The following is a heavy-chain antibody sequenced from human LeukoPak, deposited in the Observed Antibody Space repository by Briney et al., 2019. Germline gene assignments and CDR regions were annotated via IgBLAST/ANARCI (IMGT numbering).Heavy chain of an antibody. CDR3: ARGRADFWSGYVHYYYYYMDV. V-gene: IGHV4-31*03. J-gene: IGHJ6*03. D-gene: IGHD3-3*01. CDR2: IYYSGST. CDR1: GGSISSGGYY. Sequence: SETLSLTCTVSGGSISSGGYYWSWIRQHPGKGLEWIGYIYYSGSTYYNPSLKSRVTISVDTSKNQFSLKLSSVTAADTAVYYCARGRADFWSGYVHYYYYYMDVWGKGTTVTVSS.